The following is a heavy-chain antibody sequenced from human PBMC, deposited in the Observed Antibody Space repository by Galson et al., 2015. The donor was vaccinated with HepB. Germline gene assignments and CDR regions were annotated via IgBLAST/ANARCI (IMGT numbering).Heavy chain of an antibody. CDR3: ARQTTTTVIYHGMDV. CDR2: INPNSGGT. D-gene: IGHD4-11*01. V-gene: IGHV1-2*06. CDR1: GYTFTGYY. J-gene: IGHJ6*02. Sequence: SVKVSCKASGYTFTGYYMHWVRQAPGQGLEWMGRINPNSGGTNYARKFQGRVTMTRDTSISTAYMELSRLRSDDTAVYYCARQTTTTVIYHGMDVWGQGTTVTVS.